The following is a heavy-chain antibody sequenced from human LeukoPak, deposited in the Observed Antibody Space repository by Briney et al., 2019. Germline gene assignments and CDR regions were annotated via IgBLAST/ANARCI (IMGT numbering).Heavy chain of an antibody. Sequence: PGGSLRLSCAASGFAFSSYNMNWVRQAPGKGLEWVSYISSSTGTMYYADSVKGRFTISRDNGKKSVYLQMNSLRAEDTAMYYCARGEPYSSSWFAPFDYWGQGTLVTVSS. D-gene: IGHD6-13*01. CDR2: ISSSTGTM. V-gene: IGHV3-48*01. CDR3: ARGEPYSSSWFAPFDY. J-gene: IGHJ4*02. CDR1: GFAFSSYN.